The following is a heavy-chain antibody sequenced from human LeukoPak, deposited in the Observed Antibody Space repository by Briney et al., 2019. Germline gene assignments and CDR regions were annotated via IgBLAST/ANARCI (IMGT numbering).Heavy chain of an antibody. D-gene: IGHD3-10*01. V-gene: IGHV1-18*01. CDR1: GYTFTSYG. CDR2: ISAYNGNT. Sequence: ASVKVSCTASGYTFTSYGISWVRQAPGQGLEWMGWISAYNGNTNCAQKLQGRVTMTTDTSTSTAYMELRSLRSDDTAVYYCARVIWFGELTNHFYYWGQGTLVTVSS. J-gene: IGHJ4*02. CDR3: ARVIWFGELTNHFYY.